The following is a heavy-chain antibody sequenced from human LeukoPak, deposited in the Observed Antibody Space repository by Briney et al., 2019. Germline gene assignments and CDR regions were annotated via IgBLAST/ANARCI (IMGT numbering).Heavy chain of an antibody. CDR3: ARDSALAQAVMFDY. V-gene: IGHV4-38-2*02. CDR1: GYSISSGYY. D-gene: IGHD6-19*01. J-gene: IGHJ4*02. Sequence: SETLSLTCTVSGYSISSGYYWCCIRQPPGKGLEWTGSIDHSGSTYYNTSLKSRITISVDTSKNQFSLKLSSVTAADTAVYYCARDSALAQAVMFDYWGQGTLVTVSS. CDR2: IDHSGST.